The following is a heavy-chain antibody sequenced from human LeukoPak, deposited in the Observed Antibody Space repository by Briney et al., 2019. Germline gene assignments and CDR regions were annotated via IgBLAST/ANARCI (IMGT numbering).Heavy chain of an antibody. J-gene: IGHJ4*02. CDR1: GFTFSTYS. CDR3: ARGGSGIAALGFDY. CDR2: ISGNSSSI. Sequence: GGSLRLSCAASGFTFSTYSMNWVRQAPGKGLEWVSYISGNSSSIYDADSVKGRFTISRDNAKNSLYLQMNSLRDEDTAVYYCARGGSGIAALGFDYWGQGTLVTVSS. D-gene: IGHD6-13*01. V-gene: IGHV3-48*02.